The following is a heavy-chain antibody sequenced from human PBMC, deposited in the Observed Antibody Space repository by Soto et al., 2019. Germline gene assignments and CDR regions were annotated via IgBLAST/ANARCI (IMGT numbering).Heavy chain of an antibody. J-gene: IGHJ6*02. CDR1: GYTLTELS. Sequence: GPSVKVSCKVSGYTLTELSMHWVRQAPGKGLEWMGGVDPEDGETIYAQKFQGRVTMTEDTSTDTAYMELSSMRSEDTAVYYCATHISRCLDHQYVMDFWGQGTTVTGS. V-gene: IGHV1-24*01. CDR2: VDPEDGET. D-gene: IGHD2-21*01. CDR3: ATHISRCLDHQYVMDF.